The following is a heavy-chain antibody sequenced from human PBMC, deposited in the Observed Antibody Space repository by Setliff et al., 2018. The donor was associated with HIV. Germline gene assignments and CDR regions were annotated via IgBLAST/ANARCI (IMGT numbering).Heavy chain of an antibody. D-gene: IGHD2-21*02. Sequence: ASVKVSCKASGYTFTSDDIHWVRQAPGQGLEWMGIINPAGSTTRYAQKFQGRLTMTKDTSTSTVYMELSSLRSEDTAVYYCAKDITDPAINSGRIKNWFDLCGKGTLVTVSS. CDR1: GYTFTSDD. V-gene: IGHV1-46*01. CDR2: INPAGSTT. J-gene: IGHJ5*01. CDR3: AKDITDPAINSGRIKNWFDL.